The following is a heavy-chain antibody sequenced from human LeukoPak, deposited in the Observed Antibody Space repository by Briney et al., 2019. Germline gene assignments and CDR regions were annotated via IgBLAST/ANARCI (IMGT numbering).Heavy chain of an antibody. J-gene: IGHJ6*03. CDR3: ARGVNLWSGYYTHYYYYMDA. CDR2: INHSGST. CDR1: GGSISSSNL. V-gene: IGHV4-4*02. D-gene: IGHD3-3*01. Sequence: NTSETLSLTCAVSGGSISSSNLWSWVRQPPGKGLEWIGEINHSGSTNYNPSLKSRVTISVDTSKNQFSLKLSSVTAADTAVYYCARGVNLWSGYYTHYYYYMDAWGKGTTVTVSS.